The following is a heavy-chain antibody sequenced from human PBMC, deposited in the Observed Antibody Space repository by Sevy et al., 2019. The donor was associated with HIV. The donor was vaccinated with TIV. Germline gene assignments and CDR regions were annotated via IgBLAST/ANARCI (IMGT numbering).Heavy chain of an antibody. CDR1: GFTFRTYS. J-gene: IGHJ4*02. CDR2: ISDDSRYI. V-gene: IGHV3-21*04. D-gene: IGHD3-3*01. CDR3: ARDFTIFGVVSGTDY. Sequence: GGSLRLSCGASGFTFRTYSMNWVRQAPGKGLEWLSSISDDSRYIYDSDSVKGRFTSSRANAKNLLFLQVNNLRVEDTAIYYCARDFTIFGVVSGTDYWGQGNLVTVSS.